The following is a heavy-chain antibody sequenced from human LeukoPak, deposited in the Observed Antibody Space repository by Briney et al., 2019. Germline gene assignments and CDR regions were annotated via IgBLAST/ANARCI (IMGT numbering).Heavy chain of an antibody. J-gene: IGHJ4*02. CDR3: ARDTYDYSSSWYLSVRSFDY. Sequence: SVRVSCKASGGTFSSYAISWVRQAPGQGLEWMGRIIPILGIANYAQKFQGRVTITADKSTSTAYMELSSLRSEDTAVYYCARDTYDYSSSWYLSVRSFDYWGQGTLVTVSS. D-gene: IGHD6-13*01. CDR1: GGTFSSYA. CDR2: IIPILGIA. V-gene: IGHV1-69*04.